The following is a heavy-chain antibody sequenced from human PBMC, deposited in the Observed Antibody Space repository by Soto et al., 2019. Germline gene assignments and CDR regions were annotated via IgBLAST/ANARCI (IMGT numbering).Heavy chain of an antibody. J-gene: IGHJ4*02. D-gene: IGHD1-26*01. CDR3: AHAYGGRSLY. Sequence: QITLKESGPTLVKPTQTLTLTCTFSGFSLPTGRVGVGWIRQPPGTALEWLAVIYWGDTKTYRPSLKSGLTIPKDTSKNQVALTMTDMDPVDTATYYCAHAYGGRSLYWGQGTLVTVSS. CDR2: IYWGDTK. V-gene: IGHV2-5*02. CDR1: GFSLPTGRVG.